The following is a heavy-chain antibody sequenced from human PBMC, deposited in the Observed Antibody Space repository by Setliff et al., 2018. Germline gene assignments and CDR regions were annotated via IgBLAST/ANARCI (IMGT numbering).Heavy chain of an antibody. CDR3: ATNSGGNTIDAFDI. Sequence: GASVKVSCKASGYTFTTYDINWVRQAPGQGLEWMGWMNPNSGNRGYAQKFQGRVTMTRNTSISTAYMELSTLRSEDTAVYYCATNSGGNTIDAFDIWGQGTMVTVSS. D-gene: IGHD2-15*01. CDR2: MNPNSGNR. J-gene: IGHJ3*02. CDR1: GYTFTTYD. V-gene: IGHV1-8*02.